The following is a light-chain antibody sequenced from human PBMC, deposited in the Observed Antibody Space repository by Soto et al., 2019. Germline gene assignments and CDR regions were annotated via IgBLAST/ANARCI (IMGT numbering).Light chain of an antibody. CDR1: SGHSSYA. CDR2: LNSDGSH. CDR3: QTWGTGIRV. J-gene: IGLJ3*02. Sequence: QPVLTQSPSASASLGASVKLTCTLSSGHSSYAIAWHQQQPEKRPRFLMKLNSDGSHSKGDGIPDRFSGSSSGAERYLTISSLQSEDEADYYFQTWGTGIRVFGGGTKVTVL. V-gene: IGLV4-69*01.